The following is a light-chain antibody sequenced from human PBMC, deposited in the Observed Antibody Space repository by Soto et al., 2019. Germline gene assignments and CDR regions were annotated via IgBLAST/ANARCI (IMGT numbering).Light chain of an antibody. CDR1: SSDVGGYNY. Sequence: QSLLTQPPSASASPGQSVTISCTGTSSDVGGYNYVSWYQHHPGKVPKVMIYEVNKRPAGVPDRFSGSKSGNTASLTVSGLQAEDEADYYCASSAGYFYVFGTGTRSPS. CDR2: EVN. V-gene: IGLV2-8*01. J-gene: IGLJ1*01. CDR3: ASSAGYFYV.